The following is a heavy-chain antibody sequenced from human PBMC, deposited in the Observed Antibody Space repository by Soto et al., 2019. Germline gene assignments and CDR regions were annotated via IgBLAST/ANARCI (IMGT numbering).Heavy chain of an antibody. CDR3: ACFVGGGGWRRHYYYYGMDV. D-gene: IGHD6-19*01. CDR1: GGSFSGYY. CDR2: INHSGST. V-gene: IGHV4-34*01. J-gene: IGHJ6*02. Sequence: SETLSLTCAVYGGSFSGYYWSWIRQPPGKGLEWIGEINHSGSTNYNPSLKSRVTISVDTSKNQFSLKLSSVTAADTAVYYCACFVGGGGWRRHYYYYGMDVWGQGTTVTVSS.